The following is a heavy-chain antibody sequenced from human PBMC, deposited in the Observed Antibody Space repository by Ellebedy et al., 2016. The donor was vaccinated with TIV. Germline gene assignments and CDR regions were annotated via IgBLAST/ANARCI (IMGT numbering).Heavy chain of an antibody. V-gene: IGHV1-69*13. CDR3: ARGGIYYDSFDY. CDR2: IIPIFGTA. D-gene: IGHD3-22*01. Sequence: SVKVSXXASVGTFSSYAISWVRQAPGQGLEWMGGIIPIFGTANYAQKFQGRVTITADESTSTAYMELSSLRSEDTAVYYCARGGIYYDSFDYWGQGTLVTVSS. J-gene: IGHJ4*02. CDR1: VGTFSSYA.